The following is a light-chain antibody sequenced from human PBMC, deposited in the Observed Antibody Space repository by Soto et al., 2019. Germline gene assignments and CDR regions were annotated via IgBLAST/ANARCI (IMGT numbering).Light chain of an antibody. CDR3: QKYNSALSST. CDR1: QGISNY. J-gene: IGKJ1*01. V-gene: IGKV1-27*01. CDR2: AAS. Sequence: DIQMTQSPSSLSASVGDRVTITCRASQGISNYLAWYQQKPGKVPKLLIYAASTLQLGVPSRFSGSGSGTDFTLTISSLQPEDVATYYCQKYNSALSSTFGQGTKVEIK.